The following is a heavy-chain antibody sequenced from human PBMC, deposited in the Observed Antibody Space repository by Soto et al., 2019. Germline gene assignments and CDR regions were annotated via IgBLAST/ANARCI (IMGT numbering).Heavy chain of an antibody. J-gene: IGHJ4*02. Sequence: HPGGSLRLSCAASGFTFRNYWMSWVRQAPGKGLEWVANIKQDESEKYYVDSVKGRFTISRDNAKNSLYLQMNSLRAEDTAVYYCGRDGGSGIDKWGQGTLVTVSS. D-gene: IGHD6-19*01. V-gene: IGHV3-7*03. CDR2: IKQDESEK. CDR1: GFTFRNYW. CDR3: GRDGGSGIDK.